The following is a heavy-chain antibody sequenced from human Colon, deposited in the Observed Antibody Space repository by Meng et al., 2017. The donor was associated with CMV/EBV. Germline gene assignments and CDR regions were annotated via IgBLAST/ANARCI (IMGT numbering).Heavy chain of an antibody. Sequence: SCEGSGFTFGDYTMHWVRQAPGKGLEWVSLITSDGSSAYYADSFRGRFTISRDNNKNLLFLHMNSLRSEDTALYYCALRLRNSDGMDVWGQGTTVTVSS. CDR3: ALRLRNSDGMDV. V-gene: IGHV3-43*01. J-gene: IGHJ6*02. CDR1: GFTFGDYT. CDR2: ITSDGSSA. D-gene: IGHD3-16*01.